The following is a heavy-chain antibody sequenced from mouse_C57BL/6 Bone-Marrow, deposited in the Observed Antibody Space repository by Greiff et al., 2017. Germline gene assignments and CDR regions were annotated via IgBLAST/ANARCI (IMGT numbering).Heavy chain of an antibody. D-gene: IGHD1-1*02. Sequence: VQLKESGTVLARPGASVKMSCKTSGYTFTSYWMHWVKQRPGQGLEWIGAIYPGNSDTSYNQKFKGKAKLTADTSASTAYMELSSLTNDDSAVYYCTRRWHWYFDVWGTGTTVTVSS. V-gene: IGHV1-5*01. CDR1: GYTFTSYW. CDR2: IYPGNSDT. CDR3: TRRWHWYFDV. J-gene: IGHJ1*03.